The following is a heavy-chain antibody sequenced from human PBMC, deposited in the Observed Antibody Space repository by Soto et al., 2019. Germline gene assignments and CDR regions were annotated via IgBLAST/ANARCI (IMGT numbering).Heavy chain of an antibody. V-gene: IGHV1-2*04. Sequence: ASVKVSCKASGYTFTGYYMHWVRQAPGQGLEWMGWINPNSGGTNYAQKFQGWVTMTRDTSISTAYMELSRLRSDDTAVYYCARGTPHCSGGSCFTFNGDAFDIWGQGTMVTVSS. CDR2: INPNSGGT. D-gene: IGHD2-15*01. CDR3: ARGTPHCSGGSCFTFNGDAFDI. CDR1: GYTFTGYY. J-gene: IGHJ3*02.